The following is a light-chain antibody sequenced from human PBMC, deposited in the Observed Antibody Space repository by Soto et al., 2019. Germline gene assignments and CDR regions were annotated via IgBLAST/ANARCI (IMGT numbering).Light chain of an antibody. J-gene: IGLJ2*01. CDR3: QVWDSSTF. CDR1: NIGSKN. V-gene: IGLV3-9*01. CDR2: RDN. Sequence: SYELTQPLSVSVALGQTARITCGGNNIGSKNVHWYQQKPGQAPVLVIYRDNNRPSGIPERFSGSNSGSTATLTISRAQAGDEADYYCQVWDSSTFFGGGTKVTVL.